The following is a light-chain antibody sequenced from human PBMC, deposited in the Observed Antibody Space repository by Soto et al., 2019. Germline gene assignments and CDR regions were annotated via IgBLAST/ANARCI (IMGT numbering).Light chain of an antibody. CDR3: QQYKSFSLT. J-gene: IGKJ4*01. CDR2: DAS. Sequence: DIQMTQSPSTLSASVGDRVTITCRASQSISSWLAWYQQKLGRAPRLLIYDASSLESGVPSRFSGSGYGTEFTLTISSLQPDDFATYYCQQYKSFSLTFGGGTKVDIK. V-gene: IGKV1-5*01. CDR1: QSISSW.